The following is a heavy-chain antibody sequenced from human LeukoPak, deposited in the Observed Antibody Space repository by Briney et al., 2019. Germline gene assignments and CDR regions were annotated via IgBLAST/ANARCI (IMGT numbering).Heavy chain of an antibody. CDR2: IKQDGSEK. V-gene: IGHV3-7*03. CDR3: AKTILGRCDTMVRGVMTSAFDY. CDR1: GFTFSIYW. J-gene: IGHJ4*02. Sequence: PGGSLRLSCAASGFTFSIYWMSWVRQAPGKGLEWVANIKQDGSEKYYVDSVKGGFTISRDNAKNSLYLKMNSLRAEDTAVYYCAKTILGRCDTMVRGVMTSAFDYWGQGTLVTVSS. D-gene: IGHD3-10*01.